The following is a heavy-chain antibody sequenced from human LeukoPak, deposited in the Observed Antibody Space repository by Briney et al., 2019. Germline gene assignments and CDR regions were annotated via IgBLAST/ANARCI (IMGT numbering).Heavy chain of an antibody. CDR3: ARDNSVGDSAWWFDP. V-gene: IGHV1-46*02. CDR1: GYTFNRHG. CDR2: INPSGDNT. D-gene: IGHD5-12*01. Sequence: ASVKVSCKAAGYTFNRHGITWVRQAPGQGLEWMGIINPSGDNTWYAQKFQGRVTMTRDMATSTDYMEVSSLRSEDTAVYYCARDNSVGDSAWWFDPWGQGTLVTVSS. J-gene: IGHJ5*02.